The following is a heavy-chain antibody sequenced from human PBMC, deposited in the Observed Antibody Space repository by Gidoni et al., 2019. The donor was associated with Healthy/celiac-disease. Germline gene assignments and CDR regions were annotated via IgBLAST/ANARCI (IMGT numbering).Heavy chain of an antibody. CDR3: ARDLFEIQPGTKTYYYYGMDV. CDR2: IGTAGDT. J-gene: IGHJ6*02. D-gene: IGHD5-18*01. CDR1: GFTFSSSD. Sequence: EVQLVESGGGLVQPGGSLRLSCAASGFTFSSSDMHWVRQATGKGLEWVAAIGTAGDTYYPGSVKGRFTISRENAKNSLYLQMNSLRAGDTAVYYCARDLFEIQPGTKTYYYYGMDVWGQGTTVTVSS. V-gene: IGHV3-13*01.